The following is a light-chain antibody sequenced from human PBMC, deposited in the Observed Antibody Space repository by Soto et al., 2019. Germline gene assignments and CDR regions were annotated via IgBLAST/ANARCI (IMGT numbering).Light chain of an antibody. J-gene: IGLJ1*01. CDR3: FSYAGTNNFDV. CDR1: SSDVGGYDY. V-gene: IGLV2-8*01. CDR2: EVT. Sequence: QSALTQPPSASGSPGQSVTISCTGTSSDVGGYDYVSWYQKHPDKAPKLIIFEVTKRPSGVPDRFSGSKFGNTASLTVSGLQPEDEDEYYCFSYAGTNNFDVFGDGTK.